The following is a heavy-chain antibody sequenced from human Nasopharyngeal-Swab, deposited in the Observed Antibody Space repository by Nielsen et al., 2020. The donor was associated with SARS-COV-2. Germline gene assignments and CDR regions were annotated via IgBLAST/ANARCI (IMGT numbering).Heavy chain of an antibody. D-gene: IGHD3-16*01. J-gene: IGHJ5*02. Sequence: SCAISGDSVSGNSATWSWIRQSPSRGLEWLGRTYYRSKWFNDYAVSVKSRITINPDTSKNQFSLQLNSVTPEDTAVYYCTRDAGGYNWFDPWGQGTLVTVSS. CDR1: GDSVSGNSAT. CDR2: TYYRSKWFN. V-gene: IGHV6-1*01. CDR3: TRDAGGYNWFDP.